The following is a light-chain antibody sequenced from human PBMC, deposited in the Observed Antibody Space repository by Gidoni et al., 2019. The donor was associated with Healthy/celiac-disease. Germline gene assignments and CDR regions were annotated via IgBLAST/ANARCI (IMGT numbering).Light chain of an antibody. CDR2: QDS. CDR1: KLGDKY. V-gene: IGLV3-1*01. CDR3: QAWDSSTAVV. J-gene: IGLJ2*01. Sequence: YELTQQPSVSESPGQTASITCSGAKLGDKYACWYQQNPGHSPVLVIYQDSKRPSWIPDRFSGSNSGNTSTLTISGTQSMDEADYYCQAWDSSTAVVFGGGTKLTVL.